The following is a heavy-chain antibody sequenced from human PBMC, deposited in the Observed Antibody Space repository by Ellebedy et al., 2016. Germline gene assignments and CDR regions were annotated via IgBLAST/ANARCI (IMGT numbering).Heavy chain of an antibody. CDR3: AAYTKWGTTYYFDY. CDR1: GYSFMYYW. CDR2: IYPGDSET. Sequence: GESLKISCKGSGYSFMYYWIGWVRQMPGKGLEWVGIIYPGDSETTYSPSFQGQVTISVDKSINTAFLVWSSLKASDTAMYYCAAYTKWGTTYYFDYWGQGTLVTVSS. J-gene: IGHJ4*02. D-gene: IGHD7-27*01. V-gene: IGHV5-51*01.